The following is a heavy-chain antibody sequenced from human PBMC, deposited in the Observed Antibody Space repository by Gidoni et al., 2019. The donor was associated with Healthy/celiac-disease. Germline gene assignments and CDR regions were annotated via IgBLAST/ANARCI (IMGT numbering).Heavy chain of an antibody. CDR3: AREVSGSSGYYPYYYYYGMDV. V-gene: IGHV3-33*01. J-gene: IGHJ6*02. Sequence: QVQLVESGGGVVQPGRSLRLSCAASGFTFSSYGMHWVRQAPGQGPGKGLEGVAVIWYDGSNKYYADSVKGRFTISRDNSKNTLDLQMNSLRAEDTAVYYCAREVSGSSGYYPYYYYYGMDVWGQGTTVTVSS. CDR1: GFTFSSYG. CDR2: IWYDGSNK. D-gene: IGHD3-22*01.